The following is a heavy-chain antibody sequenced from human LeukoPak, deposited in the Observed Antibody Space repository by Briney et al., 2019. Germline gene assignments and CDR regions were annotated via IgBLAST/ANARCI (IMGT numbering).Heavy chain of an antibody. D-gene: IGHD5-12*01. CDR3: ARRGGISGRLRSPPNYYYYYMDV. J-gene: IGHJ6*03. CDR2: INPNSGGT. Sequence: GASVKVSCKASGYTFTGYYMHWVRQAPGQGLEWMGWINPNSGGTNYAQKFQGRVTMTRDTSISTAYMELSRLRSDDTAVYYCARRGGISGRLRSPPNYYYYYMDVWGKGTTVTISS. CDR1: GYTFTGYY. V-gene: IGHV1-2*02.